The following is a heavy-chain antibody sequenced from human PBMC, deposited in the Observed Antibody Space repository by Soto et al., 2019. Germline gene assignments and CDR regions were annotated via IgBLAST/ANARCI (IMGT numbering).Heavy chain of an antibody. CDR1: GYTFTSHG. Sequence: ASVTVYCKPSGYTFTSHGFSWVRQAPGQGLEWMGWISTYNGKTDYAQKFHGRVTMTADTRTNTGYMELRSLRSDDTAVYYCARLLTEGVTYREDAFDIWGQGTKVNVS. D-gene: IGHD3-16*02. V-gene: IGHV1-18*01. J-gene: IGHJ3*02. CDR3: ARLLTEGVTYREDAFDI. CDR2: ISTYNGKT.